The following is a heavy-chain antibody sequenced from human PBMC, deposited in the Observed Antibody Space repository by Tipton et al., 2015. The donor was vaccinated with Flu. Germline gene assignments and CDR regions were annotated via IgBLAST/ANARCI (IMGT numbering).Heavy chain of an antibody. CDR2: IYPGDSDT. CDR1: GYSFTSYW. V-gene: IGHV5-51*01. D-gene: IGHD3-3*01. Sequence: VQLVQSGAEVKKPGESPKISCKGSGYSFTSYWIGWVRQMPGKGLEWMGIIYPGDSDTRYSPSFQGQVTISADKSISTAYLQWSSLKASDTAMYYCARRGLRFLEWLLSRDYGMDVWGQGTPVTVSS. J-gene: IGHJ6*02. CDR3: ARRGLRFLEWLLSRDYGMDV.